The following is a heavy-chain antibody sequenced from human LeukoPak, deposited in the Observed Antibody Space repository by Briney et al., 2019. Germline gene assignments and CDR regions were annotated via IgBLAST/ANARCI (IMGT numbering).Heavy chain of an antibody. V-gene: IGHV1-18*01. D-gene: IGHD6-13*01. J-gene: IGHJ5*02. CDR3: AREISGVAAAGDTGWFDP. CDR2: ISAYNGNT. CDR1: GYTFTSYG. Sequence: GASVKVSCKAPGYTFTSYGISWVRQAPGQGLEWMGWISAYNGNTNYAQKLQGRVTMTTDTSTSTAYMELRSLRSDDTAVYYCAREISGVAAAGDTGWFDPWGQGTLVTVSS.